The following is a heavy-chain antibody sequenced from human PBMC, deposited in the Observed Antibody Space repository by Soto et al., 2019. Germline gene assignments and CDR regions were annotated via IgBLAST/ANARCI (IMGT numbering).Heavy chain of an antibody. Sequence: SESLSLTCAVYGGSFSGYDWSWIRQPPGKGLEWIGEINHSGSTNYNPSLKSRVTISVDTSKNQFSLKLSSVTAADTAVYYCARERGYYYYYYMDVWGKGTTVTVSS. V-gene: IGHV4-34*01. J-gene: IGHJ6*03. CDR3: ARERGYYYYYYMDV. CDR2: INHSGST. CDR1: GGSFSGYD.